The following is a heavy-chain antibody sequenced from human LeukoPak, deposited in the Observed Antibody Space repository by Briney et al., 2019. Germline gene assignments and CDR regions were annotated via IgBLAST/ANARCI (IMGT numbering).Heavy chain of an antibody. D-gene: IGHD3-16*02. CDR1: GGSFSGYY. CDR3: ARATLDMITFGGVIVRNDY. Sequence: SETLSLTCAVYGGSFSGYYWSWIRQPPGKGLEWIGEINHSGSTNYNPSLKSRVTISVDTSKNQFSLKLSSVTAADTAVYYCARATLDMITFGGVIVRNDYWGQGTLVTVSS. V-gene: IGHV4-34*01. J-gene: IGHJ4*02. CDR2: INHSGST.